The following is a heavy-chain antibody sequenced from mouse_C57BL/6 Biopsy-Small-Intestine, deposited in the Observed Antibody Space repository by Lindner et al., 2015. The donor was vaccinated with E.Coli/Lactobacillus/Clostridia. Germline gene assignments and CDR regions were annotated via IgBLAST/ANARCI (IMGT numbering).Heavy chain of an antibody. CDR3: ARRGTSNHWYFDV. CDR2: ISDGGSYT. Sequence: VQLQESGGGLVKPGGSLKLSCAASGFTFSSYAMSWVRQTPEKRLEWVATISDGGSYTYYPDNVKGRFTISRDNAKNNLYLQMSHLKSEDTAMYYCARRGTSNHWYFDVWGTGTTVTVSS. CDR1: GFTFSSYA. D-gene: IGHD2-5*01. V-gene: IGHV5-4*01. J-gene: IGHJ1*03.